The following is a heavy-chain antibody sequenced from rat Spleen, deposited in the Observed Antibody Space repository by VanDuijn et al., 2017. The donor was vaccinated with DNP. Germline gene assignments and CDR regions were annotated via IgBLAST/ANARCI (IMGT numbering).Heavy chain of an antibody. CDR2: IGSPAYAP. CDR3: VRWNSGHFDY. Sequence: EVQLVVSGGGLVQPGWSRQLSCSASGFTFSAHYLTWLRQAPAKVLEWVAYIGSPAYAPYYADSVKGRFTISRDNAKSTLYLQMNSLRSEDMATYYCVRWNSGHFDYWGQGVMVTVSS. V-gene: IGHV5-22*01. D-gene: IGHD4-3*01. CDR1: GFTFSAHY. J-gene: IGHJ2*01.